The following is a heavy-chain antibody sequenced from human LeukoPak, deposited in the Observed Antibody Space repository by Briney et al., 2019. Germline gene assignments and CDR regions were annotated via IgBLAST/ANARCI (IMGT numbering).Heavy chain of an antibody. CDR1: GFTFDDYA. CDR2: IDWNTGDI. CDR3: AKGTVATITAPSDY. D-gene: IGHD5-12*01. V-gene: IGHV3-9*01. J-gene: IGHJ4*02. Sequence: GRSLRLSCAASGFTFDDYAMHWVRQAPGKGLEWVSGIDWNTGDIGYVDSVKGRFTISRDNAKNSLHLQMNSLRVEDTALYYCAKGTVATITAPSDYWGQGTLVTVSS.